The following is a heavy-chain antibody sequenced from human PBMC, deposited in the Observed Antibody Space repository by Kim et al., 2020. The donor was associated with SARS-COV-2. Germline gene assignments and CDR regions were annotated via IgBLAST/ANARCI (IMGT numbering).Heavy chain of an antibody. J-gene: IGHJ4*02. V-gene: IGHV4-59*09. CDR2: IYYRGST. Sequence: IYYRGSTNTTPSRKGRVTISVNTSKNQFSLKLSSVTAADTAVYYCAGGFDYWGQGTLVTVSS. CDR3: AGGFDY.